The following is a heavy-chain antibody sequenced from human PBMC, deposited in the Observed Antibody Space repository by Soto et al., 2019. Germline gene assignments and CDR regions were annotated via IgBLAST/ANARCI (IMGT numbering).Heavy chain of an antibody. D-gene: IGHD1-26*01. V-gene: IGHV1-69*04. CDR2: IIPILGIA. Sequence: SVKVSCKASGGTFSSYAISWVLQAPGQGLEWMGRIIPILGIANYAQKFQGRVTITADKSTSTAYMELSSLRSEDTAVYYCASDVRWELSSNAFDIWGQGTMVTVSS. CDR1: GGTFSSYA. J-gene: IGHJ3*02. CDR3: ASDVRWELSSNAFDI.